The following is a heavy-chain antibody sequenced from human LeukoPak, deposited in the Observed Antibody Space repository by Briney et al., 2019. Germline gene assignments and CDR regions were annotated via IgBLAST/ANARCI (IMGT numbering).Heavy chain of an antibody. V-gene: IGHV4-34*01. Sequence: SETLSLTCAVYGGSFSGYYWSWIRQPPGKRLEWIGEINHSGSTNYNPSLKSRVTISVDTSKNQFSLKLSSVTAADTAVYYCARGKANKYYYDSSGYYGLDYWGQGTLVTVSS. CDR1: GGSFSGYY. D-gene: IGHD3-22*01. CDR2: INHSGST. J-gene: IGHJ4*02. CDR3: ARGKANKYYYDSSGYYGLDY.